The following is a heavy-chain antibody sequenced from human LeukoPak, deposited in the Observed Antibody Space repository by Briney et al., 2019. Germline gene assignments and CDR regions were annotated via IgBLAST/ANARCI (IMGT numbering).Heavy chain of an antibody. CDR1: GVTFDDYG. V-gene: IGHV3-20*01. CDR3: ARDLDYGLDY. J-gene: IGHJ4*02. D-gene: IGHD4-17*01. CDR2: INWNGGST. Sequence: GGSLRLSCAASGVTFDDYGMSWVRQAPGKGLEWVSGINWNGGSTGYADSVKGRFTISRANAKNSLYLQMNSLRAEDTALYHCARDLDYGLDYWGQGTLVTVSS.